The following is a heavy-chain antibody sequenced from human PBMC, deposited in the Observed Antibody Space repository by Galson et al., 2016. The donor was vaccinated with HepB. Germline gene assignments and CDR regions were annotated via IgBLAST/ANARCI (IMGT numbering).Heavy chain of an antibody. J-gene: IGHJ6*02. V-gene: IGHV3-49*04. D-gene: IGHD6-19*01. Sequence: SLRLSCATSGFTFGDYALSWVRQAPGKGLEWVGFIRRKVYGGTTEYAASVKGRFTISRDDSRSIAYLQMNSLKTEDTALYYCARDTSSGWSLSYYYYGMDVWGRGTTVTVSS. CDR1: GFTFGDYA. CDR3: ARDTSSGWSLSYYYYGMDV. CDR2: IRRKVYGGTT.